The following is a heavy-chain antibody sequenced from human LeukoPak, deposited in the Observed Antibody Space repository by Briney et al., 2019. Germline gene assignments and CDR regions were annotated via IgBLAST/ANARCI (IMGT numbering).Heavy chain of an antibody. CDR1: GGSFSGYY. V-gene: IGHV4-34*01. D-gene: IGHD6-13*01. CDR2: INHSGST. J-gene: IGHJ6*03. Sequence: PSETLSLTCAVYGGSFSGYYWSWTRQPPGKGLEWIGEINHSGSTNYNPSLKSRVTISVDTSKNQFSLKLSSVTAADTAVYYCARVSIAAAGSNGYMDVWGKGTTVTVSS. CDR3: ARVSIAAAGSNGYMDV.